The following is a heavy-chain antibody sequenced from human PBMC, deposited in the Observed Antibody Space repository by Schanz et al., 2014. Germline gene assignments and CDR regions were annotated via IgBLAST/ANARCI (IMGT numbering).Heavy chain of an antibody. CDR1: GGTFSRLT. D-gene: IGHD4-17*01. V-gene: IGHV1-69*02. CDR3: ATLDYADSAS. Sequence: QVQLVQSGADVKKPGSSVRVSCKASGGTFSRLTFSWVRQAPGQGLEWMGRFIPILGVTHYAQKFQGRVTITADKSTTTDYMELNSLNSDDTAVYYCATLDYADSASWGQGTLVTVSS. CDR2: FIPILGVT. J-gene: IGHJ5*02.